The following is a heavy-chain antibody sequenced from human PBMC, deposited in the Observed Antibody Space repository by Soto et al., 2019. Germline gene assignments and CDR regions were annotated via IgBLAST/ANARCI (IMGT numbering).Heavy chain of an antibody. J-gene: IGHJ4*02. D-gene: IGHD2-15*01. CDR1: GYTFTSYY. V-gene: IGHV1-46*01. CDR3: ARGGLFARHAFDY. CDR2: INPSGGST. Sequence: ASVKVSCKSSGYTFTSYYLHWVRQAPGQGLEWIGIINPSGGSTDYAQKFQGGVTLTRDTSASTVYMELSSLRYEDTALYYCARGGLFARHAFDYWGQGTLVTVSS.